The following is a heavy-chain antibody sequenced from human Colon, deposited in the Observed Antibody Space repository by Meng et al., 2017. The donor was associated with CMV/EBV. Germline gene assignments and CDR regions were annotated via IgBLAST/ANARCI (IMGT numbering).Heavy chain of an antibody. D-gene: IGHD5-18*01. J-gene: IGHJ4*02. CDR1: GFTFADYA. CDR2: ISWDGGSS. Sequence: GGSLRLSCATSGFTFADYAIHWVRQAPGKGLEWVSLISWDGGSSYYADSVKGRFTISRDNSKNSLYLQMNSLRAEDTALYYCAKDMGYTYGVDYWGQGTLVTVSS. V-gene: IGHV3-43D*03. CDR3: AKDMGYTYGVDY.